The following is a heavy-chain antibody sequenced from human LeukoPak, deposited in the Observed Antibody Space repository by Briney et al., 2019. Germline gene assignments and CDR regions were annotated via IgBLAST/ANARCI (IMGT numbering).Heavy chain of an antibody. CDR3: ARDEYWQLGPFDY. CDR2: IYTSGST. Sequence: PSETLSLTCTASGRSISSYYCSWIRQPAGKGLEWIGCIYTSGSTNYNPSLKSRVTMSVDTSKNQISLKLSSVAAADTAVYYCARDEYWQLGPFDYWGQGTLVTVSS. D-gene: IGHD6-13*01. J-gene: IGHJ4*02. V-gene: IGHV4-4*07. CDR1: GRSISSYY.